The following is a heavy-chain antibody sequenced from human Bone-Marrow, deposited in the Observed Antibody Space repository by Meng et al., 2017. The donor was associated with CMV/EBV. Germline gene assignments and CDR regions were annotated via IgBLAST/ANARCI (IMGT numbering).Heavy chain of an antibody. CDR2: ISYDGSKK. D-gene: IGHD5-12*01. Sequence: GSLRLSCAASGFTFSSYAMNWVRQAPGKGLEWVAVISYDGSKKYYEDSVKGRFTISRDNSKNTLYLQMNSLRAEDAATYYCARDSGYGYGGFDYWGQGTLVTVSS. J-gene: IGHJ4*02. V-gene: IGHV3-30-3*01. CDR1: GFTFSSYA. CDR3: ARDSGYGYGGFDY.